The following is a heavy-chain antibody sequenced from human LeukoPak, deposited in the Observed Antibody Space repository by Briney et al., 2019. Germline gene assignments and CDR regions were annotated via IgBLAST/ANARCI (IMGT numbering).Heavy chain of an antibody. Sequence: SETLSLTCTVSGGSISSGSYYRSWIRQPAGKGLEWIGRIYTSGSTNYNPSLKSRVTISVDTSKNQFSLKLSSVTAADTAVYYCARAAEYSSSSRSYYFDYWGQGTLVTVSS. V-gene: IGHV4-61*02. CDR3: ARAAEYSSSSRSYYFDY. D-gene: IGHD6-6*01. CDR2: IYTSGST. J-gene: IGHJ4*02. CDR1: GGSISSGSYY.